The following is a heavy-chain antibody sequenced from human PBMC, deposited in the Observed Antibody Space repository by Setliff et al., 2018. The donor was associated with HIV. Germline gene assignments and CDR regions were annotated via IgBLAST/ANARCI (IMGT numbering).Heavy chain of an antibody. J-gene: IGHJ6*03. CDR3: ARGTAYYNFWSGYSQDYYYYMDV. Sequence: SETLSLTCNVSGGSIRSSSYYWGWIRQPPGKGLEWIGSIYYSGSTKYNPSLKSRVTISVDTSKNQFSLKLSSVTAADTAVYYCARGTAYYNFWSGYSQDYYYYMDVWGKGTTVTVSS. D-gene: IGHD3-3*01. CDR2: IYYSGST. V-gene: IGHV4-39*07. CDR1: GGSIRSSSYY.